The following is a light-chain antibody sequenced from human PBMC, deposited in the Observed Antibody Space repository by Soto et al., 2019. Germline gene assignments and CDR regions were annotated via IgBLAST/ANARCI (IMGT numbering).Light chain of an antibody. Sequence: EIVLTQSPGTLSLSPGERATLSCRASQSVSTSYLAWYQQKPGQTPRLLFYGASSRATGIADRFSGSGSGTDFALTIRRLEPEDFAVYSCQQYGSSPFTFGPGTKVGI. V-gene: IGKV3-20*01. CDR3: QQYGSSPFT. J-gene: IGKJ3*01. CDR2: GAS. CDR1: QSVSTSY.